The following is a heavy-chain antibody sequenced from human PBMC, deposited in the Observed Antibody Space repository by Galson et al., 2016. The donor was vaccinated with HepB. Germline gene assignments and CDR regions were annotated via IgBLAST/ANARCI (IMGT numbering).Heavy chain of an antibody. V-gene: IGHV3-7*03. CDR1: GFMFSDYS. Sequence: SLRLSCAASGFMFSDYSMSWARQAPGKGLEWVANINQDGSEESYVASVKGRFTISRDNAKSSLYLQMNSLRAEDTAVYYCARGRDWQLPNQYFDNWGQGTLVTVSS. J-gene: IGHJ4*02. CDR3: ARGRDWQLPNQYFDN. CDR2: INQDGSEE. D-gene: IGHD1-26*01.